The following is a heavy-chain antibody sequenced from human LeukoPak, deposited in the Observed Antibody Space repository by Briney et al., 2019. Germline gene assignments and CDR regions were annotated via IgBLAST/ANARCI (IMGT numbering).Heavy chain of an antibody. D-gene: IGHD3-10*01. CDR1: GFTFDDYA. CDR3: AKAFAPPFPGYYGSGSHGMDV. J-gene: IGHJ6*02. V-gene: IGHV3-9*01. CDR2: ISWNSGSI. Sequence: GRSLRLSCAASGFTFDDYAMHWVRQAPGKGLEWVSGISWNSGSIGYADSVKGRFTISRDNAKNSLYLQMNSLRAEDTALYYCAKAFAPPFPGYYGSGSHGMDVWGQGTTVTVSS.